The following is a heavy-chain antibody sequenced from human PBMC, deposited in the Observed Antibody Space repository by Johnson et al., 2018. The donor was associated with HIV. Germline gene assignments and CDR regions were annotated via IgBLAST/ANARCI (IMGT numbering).Heavy chain of an antibody. Sequence: VQLVESGGGLVQPGGSLRLSCAASGFTFSNAWMSWVRQAPGKGLEWVGRIKSKTDGGTTDSAAPVKGRFTISRDNSKNTLYLQMNSLRADDTAIYYCAKDIWAYCGGDCSPGSAFDIWGRGTMVTVSS. CDR1: GFTFSNAW. D-gene: IGHD2-21*01. V-gene: IGHV3-15*01. CDR2: IKSKTDGGTT. CDR3: AKDIWAYCGGDCSPGSAFDI. J-gene: IGHJ3*02.